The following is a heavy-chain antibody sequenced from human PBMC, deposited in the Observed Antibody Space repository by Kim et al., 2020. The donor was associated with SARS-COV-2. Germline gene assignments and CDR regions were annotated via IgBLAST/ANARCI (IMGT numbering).Heavy chain of an antibody. D-gene: IGHD1-7*01. Sequence: GSTTYNPSLKSRVTMSVDTSKNQFSLKLSSVTAADTAVYYCARKELHFDYWGQGTLVTVSS. CDR3: ARKELHFDY. J-gene: IGHJ4*02. CDR2: GST. V-gene: IGHV4-34*01.